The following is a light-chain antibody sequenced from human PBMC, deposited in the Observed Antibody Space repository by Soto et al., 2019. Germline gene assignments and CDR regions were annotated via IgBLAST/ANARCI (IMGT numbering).Light chain of an antibody. J-gene: IGKJ4*01. CDR1: QCLSSSY. Sequence: ENVLTQSPGTLSFSPVERATLSCRASQCLSSSYLAWYQQKPCQAPRLLIYGASSRATGIPDRFSGSGSGTNFPLTISRLEPEDFEVYYCQQFTTSPLTFGGGTKGEIK. V-gene: IGKV3-20*01. CDR3: QQFTTSPLT. CDR2: GAS.